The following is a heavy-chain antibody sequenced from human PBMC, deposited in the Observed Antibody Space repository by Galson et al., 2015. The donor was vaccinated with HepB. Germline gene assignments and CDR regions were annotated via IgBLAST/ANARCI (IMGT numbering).Heavy chain of an antibody. J-gene: IGHJ4*02. CDR2: IWYDGSNK. Sequence: SLRLSCAASGFTFGSYGMHWVRQAPGKGLEWVAVIWYDGSNKYYADSVKGRFTISRDNSKNTLYLQMNSLRAEDTAVYYCARQPTTSRRPRSGTGLDYWGQGTLVTVSS. D-gene: IGHD3-10*01. V-gene: IGHV3-33*08. CDR1: GFTFGSYG. CDR3: ARQPTTSRRPRSGTGLDY.